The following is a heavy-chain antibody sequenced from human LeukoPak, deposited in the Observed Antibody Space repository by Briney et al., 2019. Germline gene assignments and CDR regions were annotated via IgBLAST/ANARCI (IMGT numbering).Heavy chain of an antibody. CDR1: GYTFTSYA. V-gene: IGHV1-3*01. D-gene: IGHD3-22*01. CDR3: ARDQGVYYRFDP. Sequence: ASVKVSCKASGYTFTSYAMHWVRQAPGQRLEWMGWINAGNGNTKYSQKLQGRVTMTTDTSTSTAYMELRSLRSDDTAVYYCARDQGVYYRFDPWGQGTLVTVSS. J-gene: IGHJ5*02. CDR2: INAGNGNT.